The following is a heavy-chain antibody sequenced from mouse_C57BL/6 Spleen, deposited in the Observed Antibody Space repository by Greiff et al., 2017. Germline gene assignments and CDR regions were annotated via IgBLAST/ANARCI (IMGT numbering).Heavy chain of an antibody. V-gene: IGHV1-64*01. Sequence: QVQLQQPGAELVKPGASVKLSCKASGYNFTSYWMHWVKQRPEQGLEWIGMIHPNSGSTNDNEKFKSKATMTVDKSSSTAYMQLSSLTSEDSAVYYCTREGYSNYYAMDYWGQGTSVTVST. D-gene: IGHD2-5*01. CDR3: TREGYSNYYAMDY. CDR1: GYNFTSYW. CDR2: IHPNSGST. J-gene: IGHJ4*01.